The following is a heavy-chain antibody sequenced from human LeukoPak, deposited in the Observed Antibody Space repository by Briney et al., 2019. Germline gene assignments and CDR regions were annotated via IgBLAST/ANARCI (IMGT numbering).Heavy chain of an antibody. CDR1: GFTFSSYA. D-gene: IGHD2-15*01. J-gene: IGHJ4*02. Sequence: PGGSLRLSCAASGFTFSSYAMSWVRQAPGKGLEWVSAISGSGGSTYCADSVKGRFTISRDNSKNTLYLQMNSLRAEDTAVYYCAKLVVVAATPWYFDYWGQGTLVTVSS. CDR3: AKLVVVAATPWYFDY. V-gene: IGHV3-23*01. CDR2: ISGSGGST.